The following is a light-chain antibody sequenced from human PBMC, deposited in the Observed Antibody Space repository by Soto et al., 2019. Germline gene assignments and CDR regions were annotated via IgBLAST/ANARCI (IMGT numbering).Light chain of an antibody. V-gene: IGKV3-20*01. Sequence: IGFIPSSSTPSLSPGERAPLARWPSQSVSSTYLAWYQQKPGQAPRLLIYGASSRATGIPDRFSGSGSGTDFTLTISRLEPEDFAVYYCQQYGSSPITFGQGTRLEIK. CDR3: QQYGSSPIT. CDR2: GAS. CDR1: QSVSSTY. J-gene: IGKJ5*01.